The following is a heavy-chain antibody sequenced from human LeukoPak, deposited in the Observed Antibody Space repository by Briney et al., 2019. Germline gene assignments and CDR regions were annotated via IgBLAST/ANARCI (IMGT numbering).Heavy chain of an antibody. J-gene: IGHJ6*02. D-gene: IGHD3-16*02. Sequence: GGSLRLSCAASGSTFRIYDWGWFRQAPGRGLECVSAIDRGVGSTYYADSVKGRFTISRDNAKNSLYLQMNSLRAEDTAVYYCARGISVTMDVWGQGTTVTVSS. CDR1: GSTFRIYD. V-gene: IGHV3-23*01. CDR2: IDRGVGST. CDR3: ARGISVTMDV.